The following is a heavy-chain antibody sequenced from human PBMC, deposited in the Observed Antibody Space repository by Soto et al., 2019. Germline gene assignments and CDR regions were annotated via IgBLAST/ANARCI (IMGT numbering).Heavy chain of an antibody. CDR2: IIPVFGTA. V-gene: IGHV1-69*12. D-gene: IGHD4-17*01. CDR3: ARGDATKIVVTTYYGMDV. CDR1: GGSLSNYG. Sequence: QVQLVQSGAEVKKPGSSVKVSCKASGGSLSNYGISWVRQAPGQVLEWMGGIIPVFGTANYAQKFHGRVKFTEDESTSIVYMDVTSMTSEDTAVYYCARGDATKIVVTTYYGMDVWGPGTTVTVSS. J-gene: IGHJ6*02.